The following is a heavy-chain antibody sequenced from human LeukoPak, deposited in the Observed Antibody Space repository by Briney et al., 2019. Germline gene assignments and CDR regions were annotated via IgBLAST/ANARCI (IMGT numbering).Heavy chain of an antibody. CDR1: GFSFNKYV. Sequence: PGGSLRLSYAASGFSFNKYVMQCVRQAPGKGLEGVAYIGHDGSNKYYADSVKGRFTISSDSSKNTLYLQMNSLRAEDAAVYYCARDVRIVYYDRSPDYWGQGTLVTVSS. CDR2: IGHDGSNK. CDR3: ARDVRIVYYDRSPDY. J-gene: IGHJ4*02. D-gene: IGHD3-22*01. V-gene: IGHV3-30*02.